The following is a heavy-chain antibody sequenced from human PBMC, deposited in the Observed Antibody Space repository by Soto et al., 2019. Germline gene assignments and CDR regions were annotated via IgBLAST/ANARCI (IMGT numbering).Heavy chain of an antibody. Sequence: KVSCKASGGTFSSYAISWVRQAPGQGLEWMGGIIPIFGTANYAQKFQGRVTITADKSTSTAYMELSSLRSEDTAVYCCARGYGSGSYHWFDPWGQGTLVTVSS. D-gene: IGHD3-10*01. J-gene: IGHJ5*02. CDR2: IIPIFGTA. CDR1: GGTFSSYA. V-gene: IGHV1-69*06. CDR3: ARGYGSGSYHWFDP.